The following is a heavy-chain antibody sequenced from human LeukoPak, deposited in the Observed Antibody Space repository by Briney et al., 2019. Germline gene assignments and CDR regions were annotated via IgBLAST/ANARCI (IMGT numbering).Heavy chain of an antibody. V-gene: IGHV3-74*01. CDR3: ARGRPHGNDY. J-gene: IGHJ4*02. CDR2: IDSDGRSP. D-gene: IGHD4-23*01. CDR1: GFTFSSYW. Sequence: GGSLRLSCAASGFTFSSYWMNCVRHAPGGGRVWVHRIDSDGRSPTNVGAVKGRFSNSRDNAKNTLYLQMNSLRVDDTAVYYCARGRPHGNDYWGEGTLVTVSS.